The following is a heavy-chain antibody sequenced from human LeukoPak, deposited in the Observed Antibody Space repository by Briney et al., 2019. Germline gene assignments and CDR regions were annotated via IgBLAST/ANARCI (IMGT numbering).Heavy chain of an antibody. CDR1: GYTFTGYY. CDR3: ARVPDAYKASNWFDP. CDR2: INPNSGGT. D-gene: IGHD1-1*01. J-gene: IGHJ5*02. Sequence: ASVKVSCKASGYTFTGYYMHWVRQAPGQGLEWMGWINPNSGGTNYAQKFQGRVTMTRDTSISTAYMELSSLRSEDTAVYYCARVPDAYKASNWFDPWGQGTLVTVSS. V-gene: IGHV1-2*02.